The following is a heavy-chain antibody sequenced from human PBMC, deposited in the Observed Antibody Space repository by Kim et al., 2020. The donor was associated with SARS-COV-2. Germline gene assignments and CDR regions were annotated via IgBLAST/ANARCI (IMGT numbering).Heavy chain of an antibody. CDR3: ARAPITMIVVVKAFDI. Sequence: PSHKRRVTISVDTSKNQFSLKLSSVTAADTAVYYCARAPITMIVVVKAFDIWGQGTMVTVSS. D-gene: IGHD3-22*01. V-gene: IGHV4-31*02. J-gene: IGHJ3*02.